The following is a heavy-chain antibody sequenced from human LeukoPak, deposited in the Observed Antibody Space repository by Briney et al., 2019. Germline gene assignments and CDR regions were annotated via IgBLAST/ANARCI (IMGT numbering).Heavy chain of an antibody. V-gene: IGHV3-7*01. CDR3: ARENTAVPGGGC. J-gene: IGHJ4*02. D-gene: IGHD5-18*01. Sequence: PGGSLRLSCAASGFTISTYWMSWVRQAPGKGLEWLANIKQDGSEQYYVDSVKGRFAISRNNAKNSVYLQMNGLRAEDTAVYYCARENTAVPGGGCWGQGTLVTVSS. CDR2: IKQDGSEQ. CDR1: GFTISTYW.